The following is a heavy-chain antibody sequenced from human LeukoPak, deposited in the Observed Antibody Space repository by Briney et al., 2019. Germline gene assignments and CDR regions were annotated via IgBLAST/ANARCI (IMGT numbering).Heavy chain of an antibody. D-gene: IGHD1-14*01. CDR1: GYTFTSYA. J-gene: IGHJ3*02. Sequence: ASVKVSCKASGYTFTSYAMNWVRQAPGQGLEWMGWINTNTGSPTYAQGFTGRFVFSLDTSVSTAYLQISSLKAEDTAVYYCAARGPERAFDIWGQGTMVTVSS. V-gene: IGHV7-4-1*02. CDR3: AARGPERAFDI. CDR2: INTNTGSP.